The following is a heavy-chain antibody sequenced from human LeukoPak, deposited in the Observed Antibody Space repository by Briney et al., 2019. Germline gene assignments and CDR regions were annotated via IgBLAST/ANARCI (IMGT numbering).Heavy chain of an antibody. D-gene: IGHD6-13*01. CDR2: ISAYNGNT. V-gene: IGHV1-18*01. Sequence: ASVKVSCKASGYTFTSYGISWVRQAPGQGLEWMGWISAYNGNTNYAQKLQGRVTMTTDTSTSTAYMELRSLRSDDTAVYYCARGTNEAGYSSSWYKGNWFDRWGQGTLVTVSS. CDR3: ARGTNEAGYSSSWYKGNWFDR. J-gene: IGHJ5*02. CDR1: GYTFTSYG.